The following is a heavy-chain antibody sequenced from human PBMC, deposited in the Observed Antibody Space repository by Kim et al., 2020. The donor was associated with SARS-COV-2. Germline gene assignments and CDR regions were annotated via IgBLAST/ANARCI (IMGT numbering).Heavy chain of an antibody. CDR3: TSPGVGATAGVDV. Sequence: GGSLRLSCAASGFTFSDHYIDWVRQAPGKGLEWVGRTRNKANSYTTDYAASVKGRFTISRDESKNSVHLQMNSLKTEDTAVYYCTSPGVGATAGVDVWGQGTTVTVSS. CDR2: TRNKANSYTT. V-gene: IGHV3-72*01. CDR1: GFTFSDHY. J-gene: IGHJ6*02. D-gene: IGHD1-26*01.